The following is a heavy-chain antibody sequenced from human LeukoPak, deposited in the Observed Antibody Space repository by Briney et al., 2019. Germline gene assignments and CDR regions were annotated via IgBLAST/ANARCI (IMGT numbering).Heavy chain of an antibody. CDR1: GFTFSSYS. CDR2: ISSSSSYI. Sequence: GGSLRLSCAASGFTFSSYSMNWVRQAPGKGLEWVSSISSSSSYIYYADSVKGRFTISRDNAKISLYLQMNSLRAEDTAVYYCASLLNSGSYSIADYWGKGTLVTVSS. D-gene: IGHD6-19*01. V-gene: IGHV3-21*01. CDR3: ASLLNSGSYSIADY. J-gene: IGHJ4*02.